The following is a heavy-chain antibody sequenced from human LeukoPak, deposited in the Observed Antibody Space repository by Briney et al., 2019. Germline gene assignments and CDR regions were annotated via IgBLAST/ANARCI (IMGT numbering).Heavy chain of an antibody. V-gene: IGHV1-46*01. Sequence: ASVKVSCKASGYTFTSYHMHWVRQAPGQRLEWMGLINPGGDNTNYAQNFQGRVTMTSDTSARTVYMELSSLRSEDTAIYYCARIRDGYNDAYDIWGQGTVVTVPS. CDR2: INPGGDNT. CDR3: ARIRDGYNDAYDI. D-gene: IGHD5-24*01. CDR1: GYTFTSYH. J-gene: IGHJ3*02.